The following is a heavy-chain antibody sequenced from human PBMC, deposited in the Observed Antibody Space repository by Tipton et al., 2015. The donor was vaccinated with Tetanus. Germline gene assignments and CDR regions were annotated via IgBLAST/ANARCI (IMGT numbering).Heavy chain of an antibody. J-gene: IGHJ5*01. Sequence: TLSLTCTVSGGSISTYHWNWIRQFPGKGLEWIGYIDYFGTTKYNPSLKSRLTISVDTSRAQFSLKLRSVTAADTAVYYCAKGAARYYYDLSLPTWGHGTLVTVSS. CDR3: AKGAARYYYDLSLPT. CDR2: IDYFGTT. CDR1: GGSISTYH. V-gene: IGHV4-59*01. D-gene: IGHD3-22*01.